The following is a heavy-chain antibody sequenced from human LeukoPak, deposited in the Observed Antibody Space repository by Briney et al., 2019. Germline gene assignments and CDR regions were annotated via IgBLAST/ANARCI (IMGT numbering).Heavy chain of an antibody. CDR3: ARDPDTWHYYDSSGYPTPQW. V-gene: IGHV3-7*01. D-gene: IGHD3-22*01. J-gene: IGHJ4*02. Sequence: GGSLRLSCAASGFTFSSYWMSWVRQAPGKGLEWVANIKQDGSEKYYVDSVKGRFTISRDNVKNSLYLQMNSLRAEDTAVYYCARDPDTWHYYDSSGYPTPQWGGQGTLVTVSS. CDR2: IKQDGSEK. CDR1: GFTFSSYW.